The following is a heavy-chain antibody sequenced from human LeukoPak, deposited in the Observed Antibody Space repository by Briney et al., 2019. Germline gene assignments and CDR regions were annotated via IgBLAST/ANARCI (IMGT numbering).Heavy chain of an antibody. Sequence: GGSLRLSCAASGFTFSSYWMSWVRQAPGKGLEWVSSISSSSSYIYYADSVKGRFTISRDNAKNSLYLQMNSLRAEDTAVYYCARDDSGSYYGWFDPWGQGTLVTVSS. V-gene: IGHV3-21*01. CDR1: GFTFSSYW. CDR2: ISSSSSYI. D-gene: IGHD1-26*01. J-gene: IGHJ5*02. CDR3: ARDDSGSYYGWFDP.